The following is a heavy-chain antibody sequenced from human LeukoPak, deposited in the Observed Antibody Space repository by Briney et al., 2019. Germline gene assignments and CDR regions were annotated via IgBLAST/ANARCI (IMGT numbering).Heavy chain of an antibody. D-gene: IGHD4-23*01. V-gene: IGHV4-4*09. J-gene: IGHJ3*02. CDR1: GGSISSYY. Sequence: SETLSLTCTVSGGSISSYYWSWIRQPPGKGLEWIGYIYTSGSTNYNPSLKSRVTISVDTSKNQFSLKLSSVTAADTAVYYCATDYGGNSGSDAFDIWGQGTMVTVSS. CDR2: IYTSGST. CDR3: ATDYGGNSGSDAFDI.